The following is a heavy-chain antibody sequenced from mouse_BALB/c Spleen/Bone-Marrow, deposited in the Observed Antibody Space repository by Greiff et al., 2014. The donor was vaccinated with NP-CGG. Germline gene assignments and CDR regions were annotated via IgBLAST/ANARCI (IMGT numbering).Heavy chain of an antibody. CDR3: AREGDYYGSSDY. CDR1: GFSLTSYG. V-gene: IGHV2-9*02. CDR2: IWAGGST. Sequence: QVQLKESGPGLVAPPQSLSITCTVSGFSLTSYGVHWVRQPPGKGLEWLGVIWAGGSTNYNSALMSGLSISKDNSKSQVFLKMNSLQTDDTAMYYCAREGDYYGSSDYWGQGTTLTVSS. J-gene: IGHJ2*01. D-gene: IGHD1-1*01.